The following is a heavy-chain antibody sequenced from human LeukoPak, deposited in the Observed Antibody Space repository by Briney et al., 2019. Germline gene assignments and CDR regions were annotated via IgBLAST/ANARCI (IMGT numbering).Heavy chain of an antibody. Sequence: SETLSLTCAVYGGSFSGYYWSWIRQPPGKGLEWIGEINHSGSTNYNPSLKSRVTISVDTSKNQFSPKLSSVTAADTAVYYCARAAVAPTWFDPWGQGTLVTVSS. CDR1: GGSFSGYY. V-gene: IGHV4-34*01. J-gene: IGHJ5*02. CDR2: INHSGST. D-gene: IGHD6-19*01. CDR3: ARAAVAPTWFDP.